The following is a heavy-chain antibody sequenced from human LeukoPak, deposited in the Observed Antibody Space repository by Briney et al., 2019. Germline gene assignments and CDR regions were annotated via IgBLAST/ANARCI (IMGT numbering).Heavy chain of an antibody. Sequence: GGSLRLSCAASGFTFSSYAMHWVRQAPVKGLEWVAVISYDGSNKYYADSVKGRFTISRDNSKNTLYLQMNSLRAEDTAVYYCASTTVVRGVIIPYYYYGMDVWGQGTTVTVSS. D-gene: IGHD3-10*01. V-gene: IGHV3-30*04. CDR1: GFTFSSYA. CDR3: ASTTVVRGVIIPYYYYGMDV. CDR2: ISYDGSNK. J-gene: IGHJ6*02.